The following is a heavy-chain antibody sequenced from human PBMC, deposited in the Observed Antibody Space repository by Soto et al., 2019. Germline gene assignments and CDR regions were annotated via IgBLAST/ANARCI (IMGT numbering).Heavy chain of an antibody. D-gene: IGHD6-19*01. CDR2: IKEDGSDK. CDR3: LVVSLAGS. Sequence: EVQLVDSGGGLVQPGGSLRLSCVASGFHFSSYWMRWVRQAPGKGLEWVANIKEDGSDKYYVDSVKGRFTVSRDNAKNSLYLQMNSLRVEDTAVYYCLVVSLAGSWGQGTLVTVSS. V-gene: IGHV3-7*01. CDR1: GFHFSSYW. J-gene: IGHJ5*02.